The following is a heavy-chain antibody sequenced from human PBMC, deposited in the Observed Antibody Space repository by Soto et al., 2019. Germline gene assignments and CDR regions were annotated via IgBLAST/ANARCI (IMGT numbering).Heavy chain of an antibody. J-gene: IGHJ4*02. V-gene: IGHV1-18*01. CDR3: ANDDYNRAKFDY. Sequence: QIQLVQSGAEVKTPGASVRVYCKASGYSSITSGISWVRQAPGQGLQWMGWISVYSGITNYAHDVRGRLTLTTDTSTSTVYMELRSLTSDDTAVYYCANDDYNRAKFDYWGQGTLVSVSS. D-gene: IGHD4-17*01. CDR2: ISVYSGIT. CDR1: GYSSITSG.